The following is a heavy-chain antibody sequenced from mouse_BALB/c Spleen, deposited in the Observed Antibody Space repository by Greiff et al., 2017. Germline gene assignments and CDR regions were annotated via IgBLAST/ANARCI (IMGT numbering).Heavy chain of an antibody. CDR3: ARGPYLYYFDY. Sequence: EVQVVESGGGLVKPGGSLKLSCAASGFTFSSYAMSWVRQTPEKRLEWVASISSGGSTYYPDSVKGRFTISRDNARNILYLQMSSLRSEDTAMYYCARGPYLYYFDYWGQGTTLTVSS. V-gene: IGHV5-6-5*01. CDR2: ISSGGST. D-gene: IGHD1-1*01. CDR1: GFTFSSYA. J-gene: IGHJ2*01.